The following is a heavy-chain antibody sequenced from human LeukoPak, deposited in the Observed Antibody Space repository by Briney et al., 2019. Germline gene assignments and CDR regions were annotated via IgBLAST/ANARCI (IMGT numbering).Heavy chain of an antibody. J-gene: IGHJ4*02. V-gene: IGHV3-64*01. Sequence: PGGSLRLSCAASGFTFSSYAMHWVRQAPGKGLEYVSAISSNGGSTYYANSVKGRFTISRDNSKNTLYLQMGSLRAEDMAVYYCARGLQYSSGWSQAHYWGQGTLVTVSS. D-gene: IGHD6-19*01. CDR3: ARGLQYSSGWSQAHY. CDR2: ISSNGGST. CDR1: GFTFSSYA.